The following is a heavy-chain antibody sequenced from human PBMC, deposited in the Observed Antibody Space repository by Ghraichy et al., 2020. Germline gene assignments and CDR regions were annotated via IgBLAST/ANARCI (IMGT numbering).Heavy chain of an antibody. J-gene: IGHJ2*01. Sequence: GGSLRLSCAASGFTFSDYYMSWIRQAPGKGLEWVSYISSSGSTIYYADSVKGRFTISRDNAKNSLYLQMNSLRAEDTAVYYCARVVGCSSTSCYPYHYWYFDLWGRGTLVTVSS. D-gene: IGHD2-2*01. CDR3: ARVVGCSSTSCYPYHYWYFDL. CDR1: GFTFSDYY. CDR2: ISSSGSTI. V-gene: IGHV3-11*01.